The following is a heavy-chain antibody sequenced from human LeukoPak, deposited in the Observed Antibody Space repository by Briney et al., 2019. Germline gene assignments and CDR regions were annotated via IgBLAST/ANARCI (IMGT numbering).Heavy chain of an antibody. D-gene: IGHD4-17*01. V-gene: IGHV4-59*11. CDR1: DASFNTHY. CDR3: ARDPTTVTKGFDI. CDR2: ISYGGST. J-gene: IGHJ3*02. Sequence: PSETLSLTCTVSDASFNTHYWTWIRQPPGKGLEWIGYISYGGSTNYNPSLKSRVTISVDTSKNQFFLMLTSLTAADTAVYYCARDPTTVTKGFDIWGQGTMVTVSS.